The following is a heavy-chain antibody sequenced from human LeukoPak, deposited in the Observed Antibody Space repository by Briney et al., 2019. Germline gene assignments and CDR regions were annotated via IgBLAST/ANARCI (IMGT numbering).Heavy chain of an antibody. Sequence: PSETLSLTCTVSLDSTTSNFWSWVRQPPGKGLEWIGEIHRSGSTNYNPSLQRRVTISIDRPKNQIALELSSVTAADTAVYYCASLGRDGYNLIDYWGQGTLVTVSS. D-gene: IGHD5-24*01. CDR3: ASLGRDGYNLIDY. CDR2: IHRSGST. CDR1: LDSTTSNF. V-gene: IGHV4-59*01. J-gene: IGHJ4*02.